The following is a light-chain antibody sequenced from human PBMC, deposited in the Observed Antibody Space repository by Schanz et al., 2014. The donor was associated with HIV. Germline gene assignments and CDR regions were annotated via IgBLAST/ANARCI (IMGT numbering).Light chain of an antibody. Sequence: QLVLTQSPSASASLGASVKLTCTLSSGYSSYAIAWHQQQPGKAPRYLMKLEGSGSYNKGSGVPDRFSGSSSGADRYLTISNLQSEDEADYYCETWDSNTWVFGGGTKLTVL. CDR2: LEGSGSY. CDR3: ETWDSNTWV. V-gene: IGLV4-60*03. CDR1: SGYSSYA. J-gene: IGLJ3*02.